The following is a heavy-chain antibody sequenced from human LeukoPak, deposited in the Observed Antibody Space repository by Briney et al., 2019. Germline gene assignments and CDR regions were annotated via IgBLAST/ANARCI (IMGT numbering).Heavy chain of an antibody. Sequence: GGSLRLSCAASGFNFNNYWMSWLRQAPGKGLEWVAVIWFDGSDKFYADSVKGRFTISRDYSKNTLYLQMDSLRVDDTAIYYCAREAGGGRHFRTLDYWGQGTLVTVSS. CDR1: GFNFNNYW. J-gene: IGHJ4*02. CDR3: AREAGGGRHFRTLDY. D-gene: IGHD1-26*01. CDR2: IWFDGSDK. V-gene: IGHV3-33*08.